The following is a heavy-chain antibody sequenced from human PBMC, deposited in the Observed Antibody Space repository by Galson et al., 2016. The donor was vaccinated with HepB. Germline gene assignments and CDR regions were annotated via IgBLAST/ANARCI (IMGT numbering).Heavy chain of an antibody. Sequence: SETLSLTCTVSGGSISSYYWNWIRQPPGKGLEWIGYIYYGGSTKYNPSLKSRVTVSVDTSKNQFSLKLTSVTAADTAMYYCAREETYHPGFDYWGRGTLVSVSS. CDR3: AREETYHPGFDY. CDR1: GGSISSYY. V-gene: IGHV4-59*01. D-gene: IGHD1-14*01. CDR2: IYYGGST. J-gene: IGHJ4*02.